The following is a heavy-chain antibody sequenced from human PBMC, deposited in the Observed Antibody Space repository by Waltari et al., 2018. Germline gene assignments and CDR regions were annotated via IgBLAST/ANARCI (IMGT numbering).Heavy chain of an antibody. CDR3: VRDEPGDGLDY. CDR2: IESDERRT. J-gene: IGHJ4*02. D-gene: IGHD7-27*01. Sequence: EVQLVESGGALVQPGGSLRLSCATSGFTFSTYWMHWVRQVPGKGLMLVAHIESDERRTTYAESVKGRFTISRDNAKNTVYLQMNSLRDEDTAVYYCVRDEPGDGLDYWGQGTLVTVSS. V-gene: IGHV3-74*03. CDR1: GFTFSTYW.